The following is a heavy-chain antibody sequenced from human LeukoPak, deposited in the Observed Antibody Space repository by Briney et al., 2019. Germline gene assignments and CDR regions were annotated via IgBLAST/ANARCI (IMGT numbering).Heavy chain of an antibody. D-gene: IGHD2-21*01. CDR3: ARPLTALVRDAFDI. CDR1: GYSFTTYW. V-gene: IGHV5-51*01. Sequence: GESLKISCKGSGYSFTTYWIGWVRQMPGKGLEWMGIIYPGGSDTRYSPSFQGQVTISADKSISTAYLQWSSLKASDTAMYYCARPLTALVRDAFDIWGQGTMVTVSS. CDR2: IYPGGSDT. J-gene: IGHJ3*02.